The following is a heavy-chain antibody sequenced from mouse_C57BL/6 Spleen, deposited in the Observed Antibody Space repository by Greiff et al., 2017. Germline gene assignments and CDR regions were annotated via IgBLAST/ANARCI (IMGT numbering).Heavy chain of an antibody. CDR1: GFTFSSYG. D-gene: IGHD1-1*01. CDR3: ARHPAYYYGSRPMDY. J-gene: IGHJ4*01. Sequence: EVQLVESGGDLVKPGGSLKLSCAASGFTFSSYGMSWVRQTPDKRLEWVATISSGGSYTYYPDSVKGRFTISRDNAKNTLYLQMSSLKSEDTAMYYCARHPAYYYGSRPMDYWGQGTSVTVSS. CDR2: ISSGGSYT. V-gene: IGHV5-6*01.